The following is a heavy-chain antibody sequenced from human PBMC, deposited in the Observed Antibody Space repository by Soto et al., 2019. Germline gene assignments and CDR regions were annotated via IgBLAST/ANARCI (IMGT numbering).Heavy chain of an antibody. Sequence: KASETLSLTCTVPGGSISSGDYYWSWIRQPPGKGLEWIGYIYYSGSTYYNPSLKSRVTISVDTSKNQFSLKLSSVTAADTAVYYCAREKGYISGPKNFDYWGQGTLVTVSS. V-gene: IGHV4-30-4*01. CDR3: AREKGYISGPKNFDY. CDR2: IYYSGST. CDR1: GGSISSGDYY. J-gene: IGHJ4*02. D-gene: IGHD5-12*01.